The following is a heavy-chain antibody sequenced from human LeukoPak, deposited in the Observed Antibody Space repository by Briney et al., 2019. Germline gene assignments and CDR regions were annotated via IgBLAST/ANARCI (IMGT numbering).Heavy chain of an antibody. V-gene: IGHV3-48*01. J-gene: IGHJ4*02. D-gene: IGHD2-15*01. CDR3: ARDRRYCGGGSCYFDYFFDY. Sequence: GGSLRLSCAATGFTFSSYAMNWVRQAPGKGLEWVSYISSSSNTIYYADSVKGRFTISRDNSKNTLYLQMNSLRAEDSALYFCARDRRYCGGGSCYFDYFFDYWGQGTLVTVSS. CDR1: GFTFSSYA. CDR2: ISSSSNTI.